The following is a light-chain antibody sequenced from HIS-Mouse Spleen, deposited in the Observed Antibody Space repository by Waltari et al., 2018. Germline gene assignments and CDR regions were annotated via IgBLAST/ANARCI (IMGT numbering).Light chain of an antibody. Sequence: QSALTQPRSVSGSPGPSVTISCTGTRSDVGGYNYFSWYQQHPGKAPKRMIYDVSKRPSGVPDRFSGSKSGNTASLTISGLQAEDEADYYCCSYAGSYTLVFGGGTKLTVL. J-gene: IGLJ3*02. V-gene: IGLV2-11*01. CDR2: DVS. CDR1: RSDVGGYNY. CDR3: CSYAGSYTLV.